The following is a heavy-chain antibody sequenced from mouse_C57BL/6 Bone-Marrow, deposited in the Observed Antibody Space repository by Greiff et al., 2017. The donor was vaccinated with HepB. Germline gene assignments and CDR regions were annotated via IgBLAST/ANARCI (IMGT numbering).Heavy chain of an antibody. Sequence: EVRVVESGGGLVKPGGSLKLSCAASGFTFSDYGMHWVRQAPEKGLEWVAYISSGSSTIYYADTVKGRFTISRDNAKNTLFLQMTSLRSEDTAMYYCARFDDGYPYAMDYWGKGTSVTVSS. V-gene: IGHV5-17*01. CDR2: ISSGSSTI. CDR3: ARFDDGYPYAMDY. CDR1: GFTFSDYG. J-gene: IGHJ4*01. D-gene: IGHD2-3*01.